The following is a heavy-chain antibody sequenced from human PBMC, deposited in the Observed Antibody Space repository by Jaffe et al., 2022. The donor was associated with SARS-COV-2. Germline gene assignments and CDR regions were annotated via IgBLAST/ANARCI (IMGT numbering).Heavy chain of an antibody. V-gene: IGHV7-4-1*02. J-gene: IGHJ4*02. Sequence: QVRLVQSGSELEEPGASVTVSCKASGYTFTDHAVYWLRQAPGQGLEYMGWINTNTGGTFYAQGFRRRFVFSLDTSVSTAYLQISDLSVEDSAVYYCARDSGGIVGGIFVYWGQGTLVTVSA. D-gene: IGHD3-10*01. CDR1: GYTFTDHA. CDR2: INTNTGGT. CDR3: ARDSGGIVGGIFVY.